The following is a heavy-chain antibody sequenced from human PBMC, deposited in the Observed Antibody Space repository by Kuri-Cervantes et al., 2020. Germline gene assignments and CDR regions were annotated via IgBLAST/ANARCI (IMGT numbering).Heavy chain of an antibody. CDR3: AKDVEQLVETYYFDY. CDR1: GFTFSSYA. V-gene: IGHV3-23*01. J-gene: IGHJ4*02. Sequence: GESLKISCAASGFTFSSYAMSWVRQPPGKGLEWVSAFGASGVRTYYAGSVKGRFTISRDNSKNTLYLQMNSLRAEDTAVYYCAKDVEQLVETYYFDYWGQGTLVTVSS. D-gene: IGHD6-6*01. CDR2: FGASGVRT.